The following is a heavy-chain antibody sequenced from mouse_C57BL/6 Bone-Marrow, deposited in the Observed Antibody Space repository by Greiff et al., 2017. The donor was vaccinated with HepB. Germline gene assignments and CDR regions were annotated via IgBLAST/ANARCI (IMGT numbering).Heavy chain of an antibody. CDR3: ARSGAMANWYFDV. J-gene: IGHJ1*03. D-gene: IGHD1-1*02. CDR1: GYTFTSYW. Sequence: QVQLQQSGAELVRPGSSVKLSCKASGYTFTSYWMDWVKQRPGQGLEWIGNIYPSDSETHYNQKFKDKATLTVDKSSSTAYMQLSSLTSEDSAVYYCARSGAMANWYFDVWGTGTTVTVSS. V-gene: IGHV1-61*01. CDR2: IYPSDSET.